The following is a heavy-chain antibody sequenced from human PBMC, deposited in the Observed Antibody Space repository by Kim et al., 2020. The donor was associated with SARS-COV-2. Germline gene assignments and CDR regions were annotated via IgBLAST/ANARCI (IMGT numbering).Heavy chain of an antibody. D-gene: IGHD2-2*01. CDR3: ASYQLLFLSSVYYFDY. Sequence: SETLSLTCAVSGGSISSSNWWSWVRQPPGKGLEWIGEIYHSGSTNYNPSLKSRVTISVDKSKNQFSLKLSSVTAADTAVYYCASYQLLFLSSVYYFDYWGQGTLVTVSS. V-gene: IGHV4-4*02. CDR1: GGSISSSNW. CDR2: IYHSGST. J-gene: IGHJ4*02.